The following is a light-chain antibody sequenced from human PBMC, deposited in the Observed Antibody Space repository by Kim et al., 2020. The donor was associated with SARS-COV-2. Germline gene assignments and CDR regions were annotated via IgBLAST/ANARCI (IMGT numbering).Light chain of an antibody. J-gene: IGKJ3*01. Sequence: DIVLTQSPGTLSLSPGEGATLSCRVSQSVSSNHLAWYQQKPGQAPRVLIYGTSNRPAGIPDRFSGSGSGTDFTLTISRLEPEDFAVYYCQQYGSSPLVTFGPGTKVDIK. V-gene: IGKV3-20*01. CDR1: QSVSSNH. CDR3: QQYGSSPLVT. CDR2: GTS.